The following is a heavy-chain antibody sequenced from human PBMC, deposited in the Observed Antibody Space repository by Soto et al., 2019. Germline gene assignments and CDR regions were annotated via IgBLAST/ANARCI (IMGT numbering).Heavy chain of an antibody. V-gene: IGHV2-5*02. CDR2: LYWDDDE. CDR3: ARRPRRFTSSFDY. J-gene: IGHJ4*02. CDR1: GFSLSTRGVG. Sequence: QITLNESGPTLVKPTQTLTLTCTFSGFSLSTRGVGVGWIPQPPGKALEWLALLYWDDDERYSPSLMSRLTITKDTSKNQAFLTMTTMDPVDTPTYYCARRPRRFTSSFDYWGQGTLVTVYS.